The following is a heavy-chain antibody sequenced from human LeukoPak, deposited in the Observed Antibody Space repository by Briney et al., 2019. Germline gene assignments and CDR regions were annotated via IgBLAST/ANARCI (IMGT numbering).Heavy chain of an antibody. CDR3: AKTGRPNNSGWYRWFDP. J-gene: IGHJ5*02. Sequence: SDTLSLTCTVSGDSISTYYWSWIRQPPGKGLEWIGCICNSGGTNYNPSPKSRVTISVDTSKNQFSLNLSSVTAADTAVYYCAKTGRPNNSGWYRWFDPWGQGTLVTVSS. CDR1: GDSISTYY. CDR2: ICNSGGT. D-gene: IGHD6-19*01. V-gene: IGHV4-4*09.